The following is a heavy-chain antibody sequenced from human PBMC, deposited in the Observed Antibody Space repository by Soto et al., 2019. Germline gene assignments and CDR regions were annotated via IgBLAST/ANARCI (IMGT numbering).Heavy chain of an antibody. Sequence: XESLKISCKGSGNSFTSYWIGWVRQMPGKGLEWMGIINPGDSDTRYSPSFQGQVTISVDKSISTAYLQWRTLKASDTAMYYCARALSGYYDSNGYLRVWGMDVWGQGTTVTVSS. D-gene: IGHD3-22*01. J-gene: IGHJ6*02. V-gene: IGHV5-51*01. CDR3: ARALSGYYDSNGYLRVWGMDV. CDR1: GNSFTSYW. CDR2: INPGDSDT.